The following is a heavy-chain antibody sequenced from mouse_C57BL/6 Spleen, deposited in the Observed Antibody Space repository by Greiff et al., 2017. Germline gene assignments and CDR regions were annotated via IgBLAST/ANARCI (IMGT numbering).Heavy chain of an antibody. J-gene: IGHJ4*01. V-gene: IGHV1-59*01. CDR1: GYTFTSYW. CDR3: AREIKLGGAMDY. CDR2: IDPSDSYT. Sequence: QVHVKQPGAELVRPGTSVKLSCKASGYTFTSYWMHWVKQRPGQGLEWIGEIDPSDSYTNYNQKFKGKATLTVDTSSSTAYMQLSSLTSEDSAVYYCAREIKLGGAMDYWGQGTSVTVSS. D-gene: IGHD4-1*01.